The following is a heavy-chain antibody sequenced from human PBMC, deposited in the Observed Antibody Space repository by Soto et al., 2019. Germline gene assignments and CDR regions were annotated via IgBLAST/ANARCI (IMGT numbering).Heavy chain of an antibody. D-gene: IGHD1-1*01. CDR1: GFTFSSYW. V-gene: IGHV3-7*01. CDR2: IKQDGSEK. J-gene: IGHJ4*02. Sequence: VGSLRLSCAASGFTFSSYWMSWVRQAPGKGLEWVANIKQDGSEKYYVDSVKGRFTISRDNAKNSLYLQMNSLRAEDTAVYYCARVSWKYYFDYWGQGTLVTVSS. CDR3: ARVSWKYYFDY.